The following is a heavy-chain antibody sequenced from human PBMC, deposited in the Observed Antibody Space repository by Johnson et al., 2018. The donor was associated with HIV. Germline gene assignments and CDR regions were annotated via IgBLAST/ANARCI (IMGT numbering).Heavy chain of an antibody. D-gene: IGHD2-15*01. J-gene: IGHJ3*02. CDR3: ARPPGVGSVDAFDI. CDR2: IKQDGSEK. CDR1: GFTFSSYW. Sequence: VQLVESGGGLVQPGGSLRLSCAASGFTFSSYWMSWVRQAPGKGLEWVANIKQDGSEKYYEDSVKGRFTISRDNAKNSLYLQMNSLRAEDTAVYYCARPPGVGSVDAFDIWGQGTMVTV. V-gene: IGHV3-7*01.